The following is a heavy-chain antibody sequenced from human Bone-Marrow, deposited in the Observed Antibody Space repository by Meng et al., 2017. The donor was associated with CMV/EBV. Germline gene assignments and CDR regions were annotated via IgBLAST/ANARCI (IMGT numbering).Heavy chain of an antibody. CDR3: VRAVNGMDV. V-gene: IGHV3-53*01. J-gene: IGHJ6*02. Sequence: GGSLRLSCAASGFSVSYTYMSWVRQPPGTGPEWVSVITLLNDIYYADSVKGRFTISRDFSKNTVYLQMNSLRAEDTAVYYCVRAVNGMDVWGRGTTVTVSS. CDR2: ITLLNDI. CDR1: GFSVSYTY.